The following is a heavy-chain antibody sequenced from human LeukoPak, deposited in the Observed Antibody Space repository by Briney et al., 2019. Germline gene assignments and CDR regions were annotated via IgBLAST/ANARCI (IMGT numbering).Heavy chain of an antibody. J-gene: IGHJ4*02. CDR3: ARGLWFPSHY. Sequence: SETLSLTCTVSGGSISSSSYYWGWIRQPPGKGLEWIGSIYYSGSTYYNPSLKSRVTISVDTSKNQFSLKLSSVTAADTAVYYCARGLWFPSHYWGQGTLVTVSS. V-gene: IGHV4-39*07. CDR1: GGSISSSSYY. CDR2: IYYSGST. D-gene: IGHD3-10*01.